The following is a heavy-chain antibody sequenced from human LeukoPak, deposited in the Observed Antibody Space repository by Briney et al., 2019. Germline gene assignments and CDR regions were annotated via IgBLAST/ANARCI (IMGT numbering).Heavy chain of an antibody. CDR3: ARQETTVTRNFDY. Sequence: GASVKVSCKASGDTFSSYAISWVRPAPGQGLEWMGGIIPIFGTTNYAQDFQGRVTIIADKSTSTAYMELSSLRSEDTAVYYCARQETTVTRNFDYWGQGTLVTVSS. D-gene: IGHD4-17*01. J-gene: IGHJ4*02. V-gene: IGHV1-69*06. CDR1: GDTFSSYA. CDR2: IIPIFGTT.